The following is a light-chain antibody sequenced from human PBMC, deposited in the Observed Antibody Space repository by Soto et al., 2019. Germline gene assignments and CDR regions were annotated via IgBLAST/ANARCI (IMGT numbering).Light chain of an antibody. CDR2: GAS. CDR1: QSISSNY. J-gene: IGKJ1*01. Sequence: EIVLTQSPGTLSVSPGERATLSCRASQSISSNYLAWYQQKPGQAPSLLIYGASSRATGIPDGFSGSGSGTDFTLTISRLEPEDSAIYYCQQYGSWTFGQGTKVEI. CDR3: QQYGSWT. V-gene: IGKV3-20*01.